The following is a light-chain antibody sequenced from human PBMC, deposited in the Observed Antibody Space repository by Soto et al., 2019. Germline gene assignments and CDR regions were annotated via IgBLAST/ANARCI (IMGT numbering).Light chain of an antibody. V-gene: IGKV3-11*01. Sequence: EIVLTQSAATLSLSPGQRATLSYRASQSVSDYLAWFQQKPGQAPRLLIYDASNRATGIPARFSGSGSGTDFTLTISSLEPEDFAVYYCQQRSNWPRTFGQGTKLEIK. J-gene: IGKJ2*01. CDR3: QQRSNWPRT. CDR2: DAS. CDR1: QSVSDY.